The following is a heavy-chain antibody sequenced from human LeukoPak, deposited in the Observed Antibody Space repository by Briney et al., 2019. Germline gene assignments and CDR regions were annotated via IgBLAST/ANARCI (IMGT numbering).Heavy chain of an antibody. J-gene: IGHJ4*02. CDR1: GFTFSSYA. Sequence: GGSLRLSCAASGFTFSSYAMSWIRQAPGKGLEWVSYISGSGSTIYYADSVKGRFTISRDNAKNSLYLQMNSLRAGDTAMYYCARADGDFVSKQVWGQGTLVTVSS. CDR3: ARADGDFVSKQV. D-gene: IGHD4-17*01. CDR2: ISGSGSTI. V-gene: IGHV3-11*01.